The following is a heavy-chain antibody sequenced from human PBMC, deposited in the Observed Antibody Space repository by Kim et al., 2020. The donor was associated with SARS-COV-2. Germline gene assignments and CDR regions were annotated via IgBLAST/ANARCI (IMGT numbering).Heavy chain of an antibody. CDR2: IYYSGST. V-gene: IGHV4-39*07. D-gene: IGHD3-22*01. CDR3: ARAPITMIVVVVDGGFDP. J-gene: IGHJ5*02. CDR1: GGSISSSSYY. Sequence: SETLSPTCTVSGGSISSSSYYWGWIRQPPGKGLEWIGSIYYSGSTYYNPSLKSRVTISVDTSKNQFSLKLSSVTAADTAVYYCARAPITMIVVVVDGGFDPWGQGTLVTVSS.